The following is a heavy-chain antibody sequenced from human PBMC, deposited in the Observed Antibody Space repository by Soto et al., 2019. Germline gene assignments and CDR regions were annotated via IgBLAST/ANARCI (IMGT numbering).Heavy chain of an antibody. Sequence: SETLSLTCAVYGGSISGYNWSWLRQPPVKGLEWIGEISPTGNTNYDPSLKSRVTISVDTSKNQFSLKLSSVTAADTAVYYCARGGAAAGTLDYWGQGTLVTVSS. CDR3: ARGGAAAGTLDY. V-gene: IGHV4-34*01. D-gene: IGHD6-13*01. CDR1: GGSISGYN. J-gene: IGHJ4*02. CDR2: ISPTGNT.